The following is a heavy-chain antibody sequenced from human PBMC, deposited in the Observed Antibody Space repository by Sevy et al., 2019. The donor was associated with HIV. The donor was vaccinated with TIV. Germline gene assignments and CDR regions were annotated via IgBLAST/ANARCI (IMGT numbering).Heavy chain of an antibody. CDR2: INGRSGST. V-gene: IGHV3-23*01. CDR1: GYSFSSYA. Sequence: GGSLRLSCVVSGYSFSSYAISWVRQAPGKGLEWVSTINGRSGSTYYADSVKGRFTISRDNAKNALFLQMINLRVDDTAIYSCARPSPGIAAAASAFYDNWGQGTLVTVSS. J-gene: IGHJ4*02. D-gene: IGHD6-13*01. CDR3: ARPSPGIAAAASAFYDN.